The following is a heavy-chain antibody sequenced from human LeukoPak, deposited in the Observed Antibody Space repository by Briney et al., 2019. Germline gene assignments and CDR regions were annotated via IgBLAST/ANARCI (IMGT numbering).Heavy chain of an antibody. J-gene: IGHJ4*02. CDR3: ARERLDIVVVPAASFDY. CDR1: GGSISSVSYY. D-gene: IGHD2-2*01. CDR2: IFYTGRS. Sequence: PSETLSLTCTVSGGSISSVSYYWGWIRQPPGKGLECIGSIFYTGRSYYNPSLKRRVTISVDTSKNQFSLKLSSVTAADTAVYYCARERLDIVVVPAASFDYWGQGTLVTVSS. V-gene: IGHV4-39*07.